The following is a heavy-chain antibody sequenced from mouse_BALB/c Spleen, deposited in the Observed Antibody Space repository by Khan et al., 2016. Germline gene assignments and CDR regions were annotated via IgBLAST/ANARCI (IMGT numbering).Heavy chain of an antibody. J-gene: IGHJ2*01. V-gene: IGHV3-1*02. Sequence: EVQLQESGPDLVKPSQSLSLTCTVTGYSITSGYSWHWIRQFPGNKLEWMAYIHYNGTTNYNPSLKSRFSLTRETSKNQIILQFNSVATEYSATYYCATYYSGSSYNYWGQGTTLTVSS. CDR1: GYSITSGYS. CDR3: ATYYSGSSYNY. D-gene: IGHD1-1*01. CDR2: IHYNGTT.